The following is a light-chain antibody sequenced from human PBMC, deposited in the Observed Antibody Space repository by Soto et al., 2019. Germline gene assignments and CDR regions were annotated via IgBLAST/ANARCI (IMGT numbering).Light chain of an antibody. J-gene: IGKJ4*01. CDR1: QSISSY. Sequence: DIQMTQSPSSLSASVGDRVTITCRASQSISSYLNWYQHKPGKAPKLLIYAASSLQSGVPSGFSGSGSGTDFTLTISSLQPEDFATYFCQQSYSTLGLTFGGGTKVEI. CDR3: QQSYSTLGLT. V-gene: IGKV1-39*01. CDR2: AAS.